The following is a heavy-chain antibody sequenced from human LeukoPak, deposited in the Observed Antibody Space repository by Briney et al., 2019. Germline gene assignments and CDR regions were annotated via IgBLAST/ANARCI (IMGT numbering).Heavy chain of an antibody. D-gene: IGHD4-17*01. J-gene: IGHJ5*02. Sequence: SETLSLTCTVSGGSISSSSYYWGWIRQPPGKGLEWIGSIYYSGSTNYNPSLKSRVTMSVDTSKNQFSLKLSSVTAADTAVYYCARDVFPIYSTVTTYGWFDPWGQGTLVTVSS. CDR2: IYYSGST. CDR1: GGSISSSSYY. V-gene: IGHV4-39*07. CDR3: ARDVFPIYSTVTTYGWFDP.